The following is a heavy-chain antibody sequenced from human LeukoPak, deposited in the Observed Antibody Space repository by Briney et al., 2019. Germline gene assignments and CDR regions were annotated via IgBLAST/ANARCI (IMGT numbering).Heavy chain of an antibody. CDR3: ARDLSAVAGHNYFDY. Sequence: ASVKVSCKASGYTFTSYGISWVRQSPGQGLEWMGWISAYNGNTNYAQKLQGRVTMTTDTSTSTAYMELRSLRSDDTAVYYCARDLSAVAGHNYFDYWGQGTLVTVSS. V-gene: IGHV1-18*01. J-gene: IGHJ4*02. D-gene: IGHD6-19*01. CDR1: GYTFTSYG. CDR2: ISAYNGNT.